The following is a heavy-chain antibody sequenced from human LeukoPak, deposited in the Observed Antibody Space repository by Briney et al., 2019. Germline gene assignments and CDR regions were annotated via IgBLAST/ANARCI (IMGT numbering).Heavy chain of an antibody. J-gene: IGHJ4*02. D-gene: IGHD1-26*01. CDR2: ISSSGSTM. Sequence: GGSLRLSCAASGFIFSDYYMTWIRQAPGKGLEWVSYISSSGSTMYYADSVKGRFTISRDNAKNSLYLQMNSLRAEDTALYYCARARGSYSFDCWGQGTLVTVSS. V-gene: IGHV3-11*01. CDR1: GFIFSDYY. CDR3: ARARGSYSFDC.